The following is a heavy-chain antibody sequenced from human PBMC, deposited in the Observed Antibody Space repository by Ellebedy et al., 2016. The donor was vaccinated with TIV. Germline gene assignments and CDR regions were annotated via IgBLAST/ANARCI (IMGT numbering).Heavy chain of an antibody. CDR1: GFTFSSYG. CDR2: ISYDGSNK. CDR3: AKHDYSNALDY. Sequence: GESLKISXAAYGFTFSSYGMHWVRQAPGKGLEWVAVISYDGSNKYYADSVKGRFTISRDNSKNTLYLQMNSLRAEDTAVYYCAKHDYSNALDYWGQGTLVTVSS. V-gene: IGHV3-30*18. D-gene: IGHD4-11*01. J-gene: IGHJ4*02.